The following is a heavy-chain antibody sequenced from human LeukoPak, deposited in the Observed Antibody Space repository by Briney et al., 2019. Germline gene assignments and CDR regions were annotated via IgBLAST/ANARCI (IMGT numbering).Heavy chain of an antibody. V-gene: IGHV3-49*03. D-gene: IGHD1-1*01. Sequence: GGSLRLSCTASGFTFGNYAMSWIRQAPGKGLEWVGFIRSKAYGETADYAASVKGRFTISRDDSKAIAYLQMNSLKTEDTAVYHCTRDRGAYNLYDYWGQGTLVTVSS. CDR2: IRSKAYGETA. CDR1: GFTFGNYA. J-gene: IGHJ4*02. CDR3: TRDRGAYNLYDY.